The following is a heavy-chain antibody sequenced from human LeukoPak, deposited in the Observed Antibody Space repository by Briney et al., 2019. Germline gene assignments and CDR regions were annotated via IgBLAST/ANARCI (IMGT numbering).Heavy chain of an antibody. CDR3: ARNPLGNCSSASCLRYWYFDL. J-gene: IGHJ2*01. D-gene: IGHD2-2*01. Sequence: SETLSLTCTVSGGSISPYYWSWIRQPPGKGLEWIGYIYYSGSTNYNPSLKSRVTISVDTSKNQFSLKLSSVTAADTAVYYCARNPLGNCSSASCLRYWYFDLWGRGTLVTVSS. CDR2: IYYSGST. CDR1: GGSISPYY. V-gene: IGHV4-59*01.